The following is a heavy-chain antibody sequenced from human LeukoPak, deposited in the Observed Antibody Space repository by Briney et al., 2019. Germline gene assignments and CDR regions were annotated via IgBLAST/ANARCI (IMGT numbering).Heavy chain of an antibody. D-gene: IGHD3-10*01. Sequence: GGSLRLSCAASGFTFSSYAMHWVRQAPGKGLEWVAVISYDGSNKYYADSVKGRFTISRDNSKNTLYPQMNSLRAEDTAVYYCARGGYGSGSYLDYWGQGTLVTVSS. J-gene: IGHJ4*02. V-gene: IGHV3-30-3*01. CDR3: ARGGYGSGSYLDY. CDR2: ISYDGSNK. CDR1: GFTFSSYA.